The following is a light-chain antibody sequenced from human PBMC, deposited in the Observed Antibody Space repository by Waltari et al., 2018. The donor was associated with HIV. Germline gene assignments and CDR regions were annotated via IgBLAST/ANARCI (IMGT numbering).Light chain of an antibody. J-gene: IGLJ2*01. CDR3: SSYTSSSTVV. V-gene: IGLV2-14*01. CDR2: EVS. CDR1: SSDVGGYNY. Sequence: QSALTQPASVSGSPGQSITISCTGTSSDVGGYNYVSWYQQHPGKAPKLMIYEVSNRPSGVFNRFPGSKSGNTASLTISGLQAEDEADYYCSSYTSSSTVVFGGGTKLTVL.